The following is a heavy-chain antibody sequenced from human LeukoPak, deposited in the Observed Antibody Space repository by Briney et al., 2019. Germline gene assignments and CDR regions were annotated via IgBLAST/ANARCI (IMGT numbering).Heavy chain of an antibody. D-gene: IGHD3-9*01. CDR3: AKDLGYYDILTGLDH. J-gene: IGHJ4*02. V-gene: IGHV3-23*01. CDR1: GCTFSSFA. Sequence: GGSLRLSCVASGCTFSSFAMSWIRQAPGKGLEWVSAISGGGGSTFYADPVNGRFTISRDDSKNTLYLQMNSLRAEDTAVYYCAKDLGYYDILTGLDHWGQGTLVTVSS. CDR2: ISGGGGST.